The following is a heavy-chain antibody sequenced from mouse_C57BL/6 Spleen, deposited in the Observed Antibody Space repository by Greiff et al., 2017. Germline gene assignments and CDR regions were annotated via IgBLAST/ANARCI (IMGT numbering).Heavy chain of an antibody. V-gene: IGHV1-55*01. D-gene: IGHD3-2*02. CDR3: ARRTEQAAWFAY. CDR1: GYTFTSYW. J-gene: IGHJ3*01. Sequence: QVQLKQPGAELVKPGASVKMSCKASGYTFTSYWITWVKQRPGQGLEWIGDIYPGSGSTNYNEKFKSKATLTVDTSSSTAYMQLSSLTSEDSAVYYCARRTEQAAWFAYWGQGTLVTVSA. CDR2: IYPGSGST.